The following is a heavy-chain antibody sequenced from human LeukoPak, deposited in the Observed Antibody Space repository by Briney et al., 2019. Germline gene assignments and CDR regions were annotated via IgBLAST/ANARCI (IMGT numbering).Heavy chain of an antibody. J-gene: IGHJ6*03. Sequence: PGGSLRLSCAASGFTVSSNYMSWVRQAPGKGLEWVSVIYSGGSTYYADSVKGRFTISRDNSKNTLYLQMNSLRAEDTAVYYCARRSRGYYMDVWGKGTTVTVSS. V-gene: IGHV3-53*01. CDR2: IYSGGST. CDR3: ARRSRGYYMDV. CDR1: GFTVSSNY. D-gene: IGHD3-10*01.